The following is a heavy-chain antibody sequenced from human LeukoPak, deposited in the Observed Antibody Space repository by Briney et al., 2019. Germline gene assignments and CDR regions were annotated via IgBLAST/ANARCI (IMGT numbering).Heavy chain of an antibody. J-gene: IGHJ3*02. CDR3: ARSYYDILTGYLSPSDAFDI. V-gene: IGHV4-59*01. CDR2: IYYSGST. CDR1: GGSISSYY. Sequence: ASETLSLTCTVSGGSISSYYWSWIRQPPGKGLEWIGYIYYSGSTNYNPSLKSRVTISVDTSKNQFSLKLSSVTAADTAVYYCARSYYDILTGYLSPSDAFDIWGQGTMVTVSS. D-gene: IGHD3-9*01.